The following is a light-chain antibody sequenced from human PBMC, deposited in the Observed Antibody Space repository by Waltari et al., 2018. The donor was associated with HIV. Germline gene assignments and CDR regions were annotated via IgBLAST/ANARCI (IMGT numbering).Light chain of an antibody. Sequence: SYELTQPSSVSVSPGQTARITCPGDVLAKKYARWFQQKPGQAPVLVIYKDSERPSGIPERFSGSSSGTTVTLTISGAQVEDEADYYCYSAADSVVFGGGTKLTVL. CDR1: VLAKKY. CDR2: KDS. V-gene: IGLV3-27*01. J-gene: IGLJ2*01. CDR3: YSAADSVV.